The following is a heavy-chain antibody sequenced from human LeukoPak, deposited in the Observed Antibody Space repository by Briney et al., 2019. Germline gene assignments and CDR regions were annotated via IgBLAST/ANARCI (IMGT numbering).Heavy chain of an antibody. D-gene: IGHD6-13*01. CDR1: GYSFTSYW. CDR2: IYPGDSDT. J-gene: IGHJ6*02. V-gene: IGHV5-51*01. Sequence: GESLKISCKGSGYSFTSYWIGWVRQMPGKGLEWMGIIYPGDSDTRYSPSFQGQVTISADKSISTAYLQWGSLKASDTAMYYCAIPAAAGRSAYYYYYGMDVWGQGTTVTVSS. CDR3: AIPAAAGRSAYYYYYGMDV.